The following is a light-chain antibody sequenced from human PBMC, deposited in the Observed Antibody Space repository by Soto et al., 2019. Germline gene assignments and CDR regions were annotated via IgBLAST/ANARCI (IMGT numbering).Light chain of an antibody. Sequence: DIQMTQSPSTLSASVGDRVTITCRASQSISSWLAWYQQKPGKAPKVLIHDASSLESGVPSRFSGSGSGTEFTLTISSLQADEFATYYCQQYNSYRWTFGQGTKVEIK. CDR3: QQYNSYRWT. CDR1: QSISSW. V-gene: IGKV1-5*01. J-gene: IGKJ1*01. CDR2: DAS.